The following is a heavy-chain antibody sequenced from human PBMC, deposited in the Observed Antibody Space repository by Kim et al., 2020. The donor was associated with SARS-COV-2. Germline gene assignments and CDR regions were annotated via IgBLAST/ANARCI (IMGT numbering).Heavy chain of an antibody. J-gene: IGHJ4*02. D-gene: IGHD5-18*01. CDR2: VAYTGSA. CDR1: GGSITDSSYF. Sequence: SETLSLTCNVSGGSITDSSYFWGWVRQSEGKGLEWIATVAYTGSAYYNPSLKSRLTISVDTSKNQFYLKLMSVTAADTAVYYCARHAEDTAMVSFDYWGQGTLVTLSS. CDR3: ARHAEDTAMVSFDY. V-gene: IGHV4-39*01.